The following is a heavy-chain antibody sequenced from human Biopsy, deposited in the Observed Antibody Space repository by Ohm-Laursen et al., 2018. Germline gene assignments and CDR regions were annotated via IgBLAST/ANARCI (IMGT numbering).Heavy chain of an antibody. CDR2: IRYSGNT. J-gene: IGHJ4*02. CDR1: GVSINTGGYY. V-gene: IGHV4-31*11. D-gene: IGHD3-16*01. CDR3: TRAGGGKIYGL. Sequence: TLSLTCAVSGVSINTGGYYWTRIRQHPGTGLDWIGYIRYSGNTLYNPSLKSRLTISVDTSRNQFSLKLTSVTAADTALYYCTRAGGGKIYGLWGQGTLVTVSS.